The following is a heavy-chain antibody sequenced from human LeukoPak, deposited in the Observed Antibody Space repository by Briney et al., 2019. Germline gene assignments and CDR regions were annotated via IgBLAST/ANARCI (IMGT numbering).Heavy chain of an antibody. CDR2: MNPNSGNT. CDR3: ARSHYSSSSRYYYYYGMDV. J-gene: IGHJ6*02. Sequence: ASVKVSCTASGYTFTSYDINWVRQATGQGLEWMGWMNPNSGNTGYAQKFQGRVTMTRNTSISTAYMELSSLRSEDTAVYYCARSHYSSSSRYYYYYGMDVWGQGTTVTVSS. CDR1: GYTFTSYD. D-gene: IGHD6-6*01. V-gene: IGHV1-8*01.